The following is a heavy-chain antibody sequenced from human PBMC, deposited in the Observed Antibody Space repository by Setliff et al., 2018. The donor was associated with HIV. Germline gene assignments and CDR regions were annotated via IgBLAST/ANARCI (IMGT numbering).Heavy chain of an antibody. CDR2: ISSSGFPI. CDR1: RFTFSSYA. CDR3: VRGTLDF. J-gene: IGHJ4*02. V-gene: IGHV3-48*01. Sequence: GGSLRLSCVASRFTFSSYAMSWVRHAPGKGLEWVAQISSSGFPIYYADSVRGRFTASRDNGKNSLFLQMNSLRAEDTAVYYCVRGTLDFWGQGNLVTVSS.